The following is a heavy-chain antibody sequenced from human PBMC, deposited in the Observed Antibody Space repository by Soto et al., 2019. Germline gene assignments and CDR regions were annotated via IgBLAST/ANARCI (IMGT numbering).Heavy chain of an antibody. J-gene: IGHJ6*02. CDR1: GVTFSSYA. CDR3: AEDLLNSFYYYGMDV. CDR2: INPIFGTA. Sequence: SVKVSCKASGVTFSSYAISWVRQAPGQGLEWMGGINPIFGTANYAQKFQGSVTITPDESTSTAYMELSSLRSEDTAVYYCAEDLLNSFYYYGMDVWGQGTTVTVSS. D-gene: IGHD3-16*02. V-gene: IGHV1-69*13.